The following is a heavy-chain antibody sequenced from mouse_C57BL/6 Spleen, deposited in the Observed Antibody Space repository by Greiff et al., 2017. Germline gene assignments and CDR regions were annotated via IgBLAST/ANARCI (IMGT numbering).Heavy chain of an antibody. CDR1: GFTFSSYT. CDR2: ISGGGGNT. Sequence: EVNVVESGGGLVKPGGSLKLSCAASGFTFSSYTMSWVRQTPEKRLEWVATISGGGGNTYYPDSVKGRFTISRDNAKNTLYLQMSSLRSEDTALYYCARHEGNYGSSYDYWGQGTTLTVSS. J-gene: IGHJ2*01. CDR3: ARHEGNYGSSYDY. V-gene: IGHV5-9*01. D-gene: IGHD1-1*01.